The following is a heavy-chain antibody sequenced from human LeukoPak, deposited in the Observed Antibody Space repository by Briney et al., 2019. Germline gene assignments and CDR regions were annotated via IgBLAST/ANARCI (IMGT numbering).Heavy chain of an antibody. J-gene: IGHJ4*02. CDR3: ARDLWGSSSPPDY. CDR2: INPNSGGT. V-gene: IGHV1-2*02. CDR1: GYTFTGYY. Sequence: ASVKVSCKASGYTFTGYYMHWVRQAPGQGLEWMRWINPNSGGTNYAQKFQGRVTMTRDTSISTAYMELSRLRSDDTAVYYCARDLWGSSSPPDYWGQGTLVTVSS. D-gene: IGHD6-6*01.